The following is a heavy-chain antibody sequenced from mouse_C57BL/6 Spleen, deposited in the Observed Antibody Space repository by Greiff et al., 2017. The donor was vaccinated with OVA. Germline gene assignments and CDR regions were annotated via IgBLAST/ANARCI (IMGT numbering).Heavy chain of an antibody. Sequence: DVKVEESGGGFVQPGGSMKLSCAASGFTFSDAWMDWVRQSPAKGLEWVAEIRNKANNHATYYAESVKGRFTISRADSKSSVYLQMNSLRAEDTGIYYCTTIITTVVGNYAMDYWGQGTSVTVSS. J-gene: IGHJ4*01. CDR2: IRNKANNHAT. D-gene: IGHD1-1*01. CDR3: TTIITTVVGNYAMDY. V-gene: IGHV6-6*01. CDR1: GFTFSDAW.